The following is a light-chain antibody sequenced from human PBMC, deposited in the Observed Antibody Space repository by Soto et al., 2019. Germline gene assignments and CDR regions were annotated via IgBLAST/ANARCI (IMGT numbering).Light chain of an antibody. J-gene: IGLJ1*01. CDR1: SSDVGSYNY. CDR3: TSYTTSSTYV. V-gene: IGLV2-14*03. Sequence: QSALTQPASVSGSPGQSITISCTGTSSDVGSYNYVSWYQQYPGKAPKVVIYDVNHRPSGVSNRFSGSKSGNTASLTISGLQAEDEADYYCTSYTTSSTYVFGTWTKVTVL. CDR2: DVN.